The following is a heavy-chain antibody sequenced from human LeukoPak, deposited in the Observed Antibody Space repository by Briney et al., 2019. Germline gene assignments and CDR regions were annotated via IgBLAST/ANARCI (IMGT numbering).Heavy chain of an antibody. CDR2: ISAYNGNT. CDR3: ARLPDREEQLWFPRDY. J-gene: IGHJ4*02. Sequence: ASVKVSCKASGYTFTSYVISWVRQAPGQGLEWMGWISAYNGNTNYAQKLQGRVTMTTDTSTSTAYMELRSLRSDDTAVYYCARLPDREEQLWFPRDYWGQGTLVTVSS. CDR1: GYTFTSYV. V-gene: IGHV1-18*01. D-gene: IGHD5-18*01.